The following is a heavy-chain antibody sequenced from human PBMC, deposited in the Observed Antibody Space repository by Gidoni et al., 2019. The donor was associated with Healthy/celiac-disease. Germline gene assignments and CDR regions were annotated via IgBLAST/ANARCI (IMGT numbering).Heavy chain of an antibody. CDR3: ARNPAFYNPTHFDY. CDR2: T. D-gene: IGHD3-10*01. V-gene: IGHV3-23*01. Sequence: TYYADSVKGRFTISRDNSKNTLYLQMNSLRAEDTAVYYCARNPAFYNPTHFDYWGQGTLVTVSS. J-gene: IGHJ4*02.